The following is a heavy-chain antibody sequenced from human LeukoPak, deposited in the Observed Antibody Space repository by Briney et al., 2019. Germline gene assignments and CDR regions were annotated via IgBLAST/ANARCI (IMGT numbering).Heavy chain of an antibody. D-gene: IGHD3-16*02. V-gene: IGHV4-34*01. CDR2: IDNNGIT. CDR1: GESFSGNF. J-gene: IGHJ4*02. Sequence: SETLSLTCAVSGESFSGNFWTWIRQSPGKGLEWIGEIDNNGITNYNPSLKSRVTMSVDTTRKRFSLKLSSVTAADTAVYYCARGYAVIPVYDYWGQGTLVTVSS. CDR3: ARGYAVIPVYDY.